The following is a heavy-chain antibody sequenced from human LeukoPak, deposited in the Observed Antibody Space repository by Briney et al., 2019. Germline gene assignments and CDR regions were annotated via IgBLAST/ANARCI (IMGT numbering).Heavy chain of an antibody. J-gene: IGHJ4*02. Sequence: ASVRLSCTASGYTFTSYGMSWVRQAPGQGLEWMAWISAYNGNTNYAQTLQGRVTMTTDTSTSTAYMELRRLRSDDTAVYYCARGRRGYSYGYCDYWGQGTLGTVSS. CDR1: GYTFTSYG. D-gene: IGHD5-18*01. CDR2: ISAYNGNT. V-gene: IGHV1-18*04. CDR3: ARGRRGYSYGYCDY.